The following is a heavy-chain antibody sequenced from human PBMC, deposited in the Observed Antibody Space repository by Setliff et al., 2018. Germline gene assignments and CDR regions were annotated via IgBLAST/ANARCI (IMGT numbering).Heavy chain of an antibody. CDR1: GGTFSSYG. CDR2: TIPNFGTT. J-gene: IGHJ6*03. CDR3: AREGVDTRSSTDYRYYMDV. Sequence: SVKVSCKASGGTFSSYGISWVRQAPGQGLEWLGGTIPNFGTTNYAQEFQGRVTIVTDESTSTAYMELSSLRFEDTAVYYCAREGVDTRSSTDYRYYMDVWGKGTTVTVSS. V-gene: IGHV1-69*05. D-gene: IGHD5-18*01.